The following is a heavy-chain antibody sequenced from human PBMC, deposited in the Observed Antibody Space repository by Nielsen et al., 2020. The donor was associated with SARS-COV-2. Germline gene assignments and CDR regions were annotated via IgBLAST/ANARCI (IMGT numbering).Heavy chain of an antibody. V-gene: IGHV4-38-2*02. J-gene: IGHJ4*02. D-gene: IGHD6-13*01. Sequence: SETLSLTCTVSGYSISSGYFWAWIRQPPGKGLEWIGKSYHTGTASYTPSLRSRLTISIDTSKNQFSLKLSSVAAADTAVYFCTREYSSSPDCWGQGTLVTVSS. CDR3: TREYSSSPDC. CDR2: SYHTGTA. CDR1: GYSISSGYF.